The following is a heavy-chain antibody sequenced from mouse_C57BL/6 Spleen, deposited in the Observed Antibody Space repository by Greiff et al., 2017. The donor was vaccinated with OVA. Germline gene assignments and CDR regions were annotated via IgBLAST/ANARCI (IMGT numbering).Heavy chain of an antibody. V-gene: IGHV1-52*01. Sequence: QVQLQQPGAELVRPGSSVKLSCKASGYTFTSYWMHWVKQRPIQGLEWIGNIDPSDSDTHYNQKFKDKATLTVDKSSSTAYVQLSSLTSEDSAVYYCASSSGHYLDYWGQGTTLTVSS. D-gene: IGHD3-2*02. CDR3: ASSSGHYLDY. J-gene: IGHJ2*01. CDR2: IDPSDSDT. CDR1: GYTFTSYW.